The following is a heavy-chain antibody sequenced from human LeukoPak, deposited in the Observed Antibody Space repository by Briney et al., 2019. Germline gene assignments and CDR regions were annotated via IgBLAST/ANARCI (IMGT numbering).Heavy chain of an antibody. V-gene: IGHV4-59*02. D-gene: IGHD3-10*01. CDR2: SSYSGST. J-gene: IGHJ4*02. CDR3: ARVGGSYGSGTAYFDY. Sequence: PSETLSLTCTVSGGSVSSHYWTWIRQPPGKGLEWIGYSSYSGSTSYNPSLESRLTISVDMSKNQFSLKLNSVTAADTAVYYCARVGGSYGSGTAYFDYWGQGTLVTVSS. CDR1: GGSVSSHY.